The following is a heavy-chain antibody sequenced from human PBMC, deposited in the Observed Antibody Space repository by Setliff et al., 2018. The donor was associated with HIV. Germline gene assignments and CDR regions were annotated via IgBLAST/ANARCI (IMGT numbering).Heavy chain of an antibody. CDR1: GLTFEYYA. CDR3: AKDGSHFWSGSPDY. CDR2: ISGTNK. V-gene: IGHV3-30*02. Sequence: PGGSLRLSCAAPGLTFEYYAVTWVRQAPGKGLEWVSGISGTNKYYADSVKGRFTISRDNSKNTVYLQMNSLRAEDTAVYYCAKDGSHFWSGSPDYWGQGTLVTVSS. J-gene: IGHJ4*02. D-gene: IGHD3-3*01.